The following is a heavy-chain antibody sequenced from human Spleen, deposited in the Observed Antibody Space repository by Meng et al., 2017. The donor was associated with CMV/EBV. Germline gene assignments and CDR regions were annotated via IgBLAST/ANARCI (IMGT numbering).Heavy chain of an antibody. J-gene: IGHJ4*02. CDR3: VRGGVIIVPPVNIIRE. CDR1: GYTFTGYY. Sequence: ASVKVSCKASGYTFTGYYMHWVRQAPGRGLEWMGWINPSSGATDYAQKFQGRITMTRDTSITTAYMDLNSLRSDDTAVYYCVRGGVIIVPPVNIIREWGQGALVTVSS. D-gene: IGHD3-10*01. V-gene: IGHV1-2*02. CDR2: INPSSGAT.